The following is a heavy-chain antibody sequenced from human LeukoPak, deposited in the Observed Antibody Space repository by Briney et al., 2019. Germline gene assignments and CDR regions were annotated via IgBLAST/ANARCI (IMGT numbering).Heavy chain of an antibody. CDR2: IYYSGST. D-gene: IGHD6-13*01. Sequence: SQTLSLTCTVSGGSISSGGYYWSWIRQHPGKGLEWIGYIYYSGSTYYNPSLKSRVTISVDTSKNQFSLKLSSVTAADTAVYYCARVSEYSSSWYWFDPWGQGTLVTVSS. V-gene: IGHV4-31*03. CDR3: ARVSEYSSSWYWFDP. CDR1: GGSISSGGYY. J-gene: IGHJ5*02.